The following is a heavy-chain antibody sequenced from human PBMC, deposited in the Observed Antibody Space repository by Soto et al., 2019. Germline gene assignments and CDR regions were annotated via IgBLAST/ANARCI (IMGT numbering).Heavy chain of an antibody. Sequence: SVPTLVNPTETLTLTCTFSGFSLTSPGMCVSWIRQSPGKALEWLALIERDDDDKYYSTSLKTRLTISKDTRKNQVVLTMANMEPADTATYYCARSIRGPRRFNGMDVWGQGTTVTVSS. CDR1: GFSLTSPGMC. CDR3: ARSIRGPRRFNGMDV. CDR2: IERDDDDK. V-gene: IGHV2-70*13. D-gene: IGHD1-20*01. J-gene: IGHJ6*02.